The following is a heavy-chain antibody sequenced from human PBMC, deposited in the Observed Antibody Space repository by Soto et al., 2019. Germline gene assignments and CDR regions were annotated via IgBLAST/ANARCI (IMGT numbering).Heavy chain of an antibody. CDR3: AEDGGGGGYSSIDS. J-gene: IGHJ4*02. Sequence: VQLVESGGGVVQSGRSLRLSCTASGFMFLSYGFHWVRQAPGKGLEWVAVISVNGGNKDYIDSVKGRFTISRDDSKNTPYPQLDSLRPEDTAVFFCAEDGGGGGYSSIDSWGQGTLVSVSS. D-gene: IGHD4-4*01. CDR1: GFMFLSYG. V-gene: IGHV3-30*18. CDR2: ISVNGGNK.